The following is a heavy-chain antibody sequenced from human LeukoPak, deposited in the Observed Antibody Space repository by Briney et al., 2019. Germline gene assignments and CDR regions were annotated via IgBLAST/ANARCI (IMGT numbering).Heavy chain of an antibody. V-gene: IGHV1-69*05. D-gene: IGHD3-22*01. Sequence: SVMVSCKASGGTFSSYAISWVRQAPGQGLEWMGGIIPTFGTANYAQKFQGRVTITTDESTSTAYMELSSLRSEDTAVYYCARDGGTYDSSGYYSHNWFDPWGQGTLVTVSS. CDR2: IIPTFGTA. CDR3: ARDGGTYDSSGYYSHNWFDP. CDR1: GGTFSSYA. J-gene: IGHJ5*02.